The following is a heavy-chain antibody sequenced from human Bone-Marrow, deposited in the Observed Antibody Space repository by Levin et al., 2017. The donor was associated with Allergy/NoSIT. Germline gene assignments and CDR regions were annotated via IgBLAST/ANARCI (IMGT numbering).Heavy chain of an antibody. CDR3: AREYCRGVNCYSDRAYDI. CDR2: ISDNSVYT. Sequence: PGESLKISCAASGFTFSDYYMHWIRQAPGKGLEWLSYISDNSVYTDYADSVKGRFTISRDNAKNSLHLEMKSLRAEDTALYYCAREYCRGVNCYSDRAYDIWGQGTMVTVSS. CDR1: GFTFSDYY. D-gene: IGHD2-21*01. V-gene: IGHV3-11*05. J-gene: IGHJ3*02.